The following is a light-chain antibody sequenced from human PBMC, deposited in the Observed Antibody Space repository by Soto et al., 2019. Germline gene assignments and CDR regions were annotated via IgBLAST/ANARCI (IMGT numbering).Light chain of an antibody. J-gene: IGLJ3*02. Sequence: QSVLTQPPSVSGAPGKRVTISCTGNSSNLGAGYDVHWYQQLPGAAPKLVIFGNRNRPSGVPERFSGSKSGTSASLAITGLQTEDEADYYGQAYDYSLTASVFGGGTKVTVL. CDR3: QAYDYSLTASV. CDR2: GNR. CDR1: SSNLGAGYD. V-gene: IGLV1-40*01.